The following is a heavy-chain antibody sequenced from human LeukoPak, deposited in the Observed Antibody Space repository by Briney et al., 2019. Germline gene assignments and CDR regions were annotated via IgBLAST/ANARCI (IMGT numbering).Heavy chain of an antibody. CDR1: GFTFSSYW. Sequence: GGSLRLSCAASGFTFSSYWMHWVRQAPGKGLEYVSEIGGSGHTTYYADSVLGRFTISRDNSRNTLYLQMNSLKVEDTAIYYCAKRIRDGYNSPIDYWGQGVLVTVSS. V-gene: IGHV3-23*01. J-gene: IGHJ4*02. CDR2: IGGSGHTT. CDR3: AKRIRDGYNSPIDY. D-gene: IGHD5-24*01.